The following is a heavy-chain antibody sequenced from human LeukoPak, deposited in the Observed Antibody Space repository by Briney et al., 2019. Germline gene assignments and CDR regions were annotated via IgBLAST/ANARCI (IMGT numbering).Heavy chain of an antibody. D-gene: IGHD3-22*01. Sequence: GGSLRLSCAASGFTFSSYAMSWVRQAPGKGLEWVSAISGSGGSTYYADSVKGRFTISRDNSKNTLYLQMNSLRAEDTAVYYCAKDYYDSSGYYSSPDYWGQGTLVTVSS. CDR2: ISGSGGST. CDR1: GFTFSSYA. V-gene: IGHV3-23*01. J-gene: IGHJ4*02. CDR3: AKDYYDSSGYYSSPDY.